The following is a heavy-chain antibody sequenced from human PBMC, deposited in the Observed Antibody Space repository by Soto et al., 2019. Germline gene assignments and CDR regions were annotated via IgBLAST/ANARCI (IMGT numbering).Heavy chain of an antibody. Sequence: PGGSLRLSCAASGFTFSSYEMNWVRQAPGKGLEWVSYISSSGSTTYYADSVKGRFTISRDNAKNSLYLQMNSLRAEDTAVYYCARVGSSGYYVMDVWGQGTTVTVS. CDR1: GFTFSSYE. CDR2: ISSSGSTT. J-gene: IGHJ6*02. CDR3: ARVGSSGYYVMDV. D-gene: IGHD3-22*01. V-gene: IGHV3-48*03.